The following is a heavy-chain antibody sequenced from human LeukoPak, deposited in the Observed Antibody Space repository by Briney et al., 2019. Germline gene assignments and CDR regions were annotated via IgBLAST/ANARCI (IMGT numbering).Heavy chain of an antibody. CDR2: ISCDGSNK. CDR3: AKDYCSSTSCYTSENYYGMDV. CDR1: GFTFSSYG. Sequence: PGRSLRLSCAASGFTFSSYGMHWVRQAPGKGLEWVAVISCDGSNKYYADSVKGRFTISRDNSKNTLYLQMNSLRAEDTAVYYCAKDYCSSTSCYTSENYYGMDVWGQGTTVTVSS. D-gene: IGHD2-2*02. J-gene: IGHJ6*02. V-gene: IGHV3-30*18.